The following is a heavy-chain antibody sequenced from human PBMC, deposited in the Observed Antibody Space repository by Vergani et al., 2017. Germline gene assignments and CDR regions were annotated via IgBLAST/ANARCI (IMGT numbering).Heavy chain of an antibody. CDR2: MNPISANT. J-gene: IGHJ5*02. D-gene: IGHD6-6*01. V-gene: IGHV1-8*02. CDR1: GYTFTNYD. Sequence: QVQLVQSGTEVKKPGASVKVSCKASGYTFTNYDINWVRRATGQGLEWMGWMNPISANTGYAQKFQGRGTITRNTSINTAYMEVSSLRSEDTGVYYWARGRGXTSSSADNNWFDPWGQGTPVAVSS. CDR3: ARGRGXTSSSADNNWFDP.